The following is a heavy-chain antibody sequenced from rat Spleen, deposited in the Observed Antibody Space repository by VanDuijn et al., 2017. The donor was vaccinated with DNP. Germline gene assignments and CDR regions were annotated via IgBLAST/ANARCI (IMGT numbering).Heavy chain of an antibody. CDR2: INYDGSST. D-gene: IGHD1-5*01. V-gene: IGHV5-7*01. CDR1: GFTFSNYD. Sequence: EVQLVESGGDLVQPGRSMTLSCAASGFTFSNYDMAWVRQAPKKGLEWVATINYDGSSTYYRDSVKGRFTISRNNAESTLYLQMDSLRSEDTATYYCARHEEQPWFAYWGQGTLVTVSS. J-gene: IGHJ3*01. CDR3: ARHEEQPWFAY.